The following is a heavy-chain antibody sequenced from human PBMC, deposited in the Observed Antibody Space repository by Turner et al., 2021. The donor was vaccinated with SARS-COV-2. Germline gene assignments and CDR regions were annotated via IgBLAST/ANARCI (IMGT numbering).Heavy chain of an antibody. CDR3: ATGYQLRVNWFDP. Sequence: QVQLVPFGAAVKKPGASVKVSCKISGYTLTEFSMYWVRQAPGKGLEWIGGFDPEDGETIYEQNFQGRVTMTEDTSTDTAYMELSSLRSEDTAVYFCATGYQLRVNWFDPWGQGTLVTVSS. CDR1: GYTLTEFS. CDR2: FDPEDGET. J-gene: IGHJ5*02. D-gene: IGHD2-2*01. V-gene: IGHV1-24*01.